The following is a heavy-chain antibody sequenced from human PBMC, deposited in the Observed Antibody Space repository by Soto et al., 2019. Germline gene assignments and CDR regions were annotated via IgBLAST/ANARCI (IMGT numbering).Heavy chain of an antibody. CDR1: GFTFSSYG. Sequence: GGSLRLSCAASGFTFSSYGMHWVRQAPGKGLEWVAVIWYDGSNKYYADSVKGRFTISRENSKNTLYLQMNSLRAEDTAVYYCAREDYFGSSSCRALDYWGQGTLVTVSS. J-gene: IGHJ4*02. CDR3: AREDYFGSSSCRALDY. CDR2: IWYDGSNK. D-gene: IGHD6-6*01. V-gene: IGHV3-33*01.